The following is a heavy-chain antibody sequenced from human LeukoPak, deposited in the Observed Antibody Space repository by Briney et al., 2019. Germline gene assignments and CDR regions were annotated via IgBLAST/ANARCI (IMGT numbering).Heavy chain of an antibody. CDR1: GYTFTSYD. D-gene: IGHD3-22*01. CDR3: ARSKYYYDSSGYYYGSYYYYMDV. V-gene: IGHV1-8*01. CDR2: MNPNSGNT. Sequence: ASVKVSCKASGYTFTSYDINWVRQATGPGLGWMGWMNPNSGNTGYAQKFQGRLTMTRNTSISTAYMELSSLRSEDTAVYYCARSKYYYDSSGYYYGSYYYYMDVWGKGTTVTVSS. J-gene: IGHJ6*03.